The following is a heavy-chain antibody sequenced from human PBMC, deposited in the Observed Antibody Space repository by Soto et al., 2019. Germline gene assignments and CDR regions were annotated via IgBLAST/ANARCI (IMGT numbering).Heavy chain of an antibody. CDR1: GGSISSSSYY. V-gene: IGHV4-39*07. Sequence: SDTLSLTCTVSGGSISSSSYYWGWIRQPPGKGLEWIGSIYYSGSTYYNPSLKSRVTISVGTSKNQFSLKPSSVTAADTAVYYCARGSAAGTKSPFDYWGQGTLVTSPQ. D-gene: IGHD6-13*01. CDR3: ARGSAAGTKSPFDY. J-gene: IGHJ4*02. CDR2: IYYSGST.